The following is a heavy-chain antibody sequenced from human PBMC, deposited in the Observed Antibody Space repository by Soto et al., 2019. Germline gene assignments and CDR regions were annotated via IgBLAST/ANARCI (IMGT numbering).Heavy chain of an antibody. CDR3: AKDQAAAGTISRYFQH. CDR1: GFSFSTYA. J-gene: IGHJ1*01. CDR2: ISGSGGTT. V-gene: IGHV3-23*01. Sequence: EVQLLESGGGLVQPEGSLRLSCAASGFSFSTYAMSWVRQAPGKGLEWVSGISGSGGTTYYADSVKGRFTISRDNSKNTLYLQVNSLRAEDAAVYYCAKDQAAAGTISRYFQHGGQGTLVTVSS. D-gene: IGHD6-13*01.